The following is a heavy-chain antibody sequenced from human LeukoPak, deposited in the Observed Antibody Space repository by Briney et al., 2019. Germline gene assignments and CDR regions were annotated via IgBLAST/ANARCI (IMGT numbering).Heavy chain of an antibody. CDR1: GFTVSSNY. Sequence: PGGSLRLSCAASGFTVSSNYMSWVRQAPGKGLDWVSVIYSGGSTYYADSVKGRFTISRDNSKNTLYLQMNSLRAEDTAVYYCAKGIDYGDDSATVDYWGQGTLVTVSS. CDR2: IYSGGST. J-gene: IGHJ4*02. CDR3: AKGIDYGDDSATVDY. V-gene: IGHV3-53*01. D-gene: IGHD4-17*01.